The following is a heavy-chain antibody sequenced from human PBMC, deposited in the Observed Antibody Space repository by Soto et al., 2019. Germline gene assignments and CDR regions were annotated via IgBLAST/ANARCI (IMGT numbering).Heavy chain of an antibody. J-gene: IGHJ6*02. CDR3: TRHARYSSGWLGDYGMDV. V-gene: IGHV3-73*01. CDR2: IRSKANSYAT. D-gene: IGHD6-19*01. CDR1: GFTFSGSA. Sequence: GGSLRLSCAASGFTFSGSAMHWVRQASGKGLEWVGRIRSKANSYATAYAASVKGRFTISRDDSKNTAYLQMNSLKTEDTAVYYCTRHARYSSGWLGDYGMDVWGQGTTVTAP.